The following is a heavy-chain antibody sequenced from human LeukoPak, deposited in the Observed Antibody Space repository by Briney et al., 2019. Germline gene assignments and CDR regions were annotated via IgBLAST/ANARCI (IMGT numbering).Heavy chain of an antibody. J-gene: IGHJ6*03. CDR2: VNWSGRSR. V-gene: IGHV3-20*04. CDR3: ARLAYCGGDCFSGDYYYFMDV. CDR1: RFIFSDAW. D-gene: IGHD2-21*02. Sequence: GGSLRLSCAASRFIFSDAWMTWVRQAPGKGLEWVSGVNWSGRSRGYADSVKGRFTISRDNAKNSLYLQMNSLRAEDTAFYYCARLAYCGGDCFSGDYYYFMDVWGKGTTVIVSS.